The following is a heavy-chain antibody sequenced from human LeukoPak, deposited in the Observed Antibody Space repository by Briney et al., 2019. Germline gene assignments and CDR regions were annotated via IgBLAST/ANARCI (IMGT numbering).Heavy chain of an antibody. CDR3: ARDLIAAAGTLGY. V-gene: IGHV1-69*13. Sequence: SVKVSCKASGGTSITYAISWVRQAPGQGREWMGGIIPIFGTANYAQKLQGRVTITADESTSTAYMKHSSQRSEDTAVYYCARDLIAAAGTLGYWGQGTLVTVSS. J-gene: IGHJ4*02. CDR1: GGTSITYA. CDR2: IIPIFGTA. D-gene: IGHD6-13*01.